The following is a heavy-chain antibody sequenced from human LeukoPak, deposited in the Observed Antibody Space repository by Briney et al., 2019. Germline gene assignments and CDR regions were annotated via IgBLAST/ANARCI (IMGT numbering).Heavy chain of an antibody. J-gene: IGHJ4*02. CDR1: GFTFSNFP. CDR2: ISESGGRT. Sequence: GGSLRLSCATSGFTFSNFPMTWIRQAPGKGLEWVSAISESGGRTYYAASVKGRFTISRDNSKNTLYLQMNSLSAEDTAVYYCAKDRGYWGQGTLVTVSS. CDR3: AKDRGY. V-gene: IGHV3-23*01.